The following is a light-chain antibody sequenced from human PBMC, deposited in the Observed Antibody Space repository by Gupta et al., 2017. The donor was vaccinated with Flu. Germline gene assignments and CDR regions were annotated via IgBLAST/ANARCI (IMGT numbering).Light chain of an antibody. CDR2: AAS. CDR1: QGISSY. J-gene: IGKJ1*01. V-gene: IGKV1-9*01. Sequence: DIQLTQSPSFLSASVGDRVTITCRASQGISSYLAWYQQKPGKAPKLLIYAASTLQSGVPSTFSGSGSGTEFTLTISSLQPEDFATYYCQQLNSSPWTFGRGTKVEIK. CDR3: QQLNSSPWT.